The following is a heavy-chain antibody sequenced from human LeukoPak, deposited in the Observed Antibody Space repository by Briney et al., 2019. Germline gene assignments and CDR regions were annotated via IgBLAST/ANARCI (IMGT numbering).Heavy chain of an antibody. CDR1: GFTFSSYW. CDR2: INSDGSGT. D-gene: IGHD2-2*01. Sequence: GGSLRLSCAASGFTFSSYWMHWVRQAPGKGLVWVSRINSDGSGTSYADSVKGRFTISRDNAKNTLYLQMNSLRAEDTAVYYCARDRGGRAVPAANFDYWGQGTLVTVSP. J-gene: IGHJ4*02. V-gene: IGHV3-74*01. CDR3: ARDRGGRAVPAANFDY.